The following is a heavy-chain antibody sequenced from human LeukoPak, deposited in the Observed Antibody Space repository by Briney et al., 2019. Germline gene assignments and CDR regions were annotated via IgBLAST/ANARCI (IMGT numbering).Heavy chain of an antibody. Sequence: SETLSLTCTVSGYSISSGYYWGWIRQPPGKGLEWIGSIFHSGSTYYNPSLKSRVTISVDTSKNQFSLKLSSVTAADTAVYYCARAGLSLGFGEVSFDYWGQGTLVTVSS. J-gene: IGHJ4*02. CDR3: ARAGLSLGFGEVSFDY. V-gene: IGHV4-38-2*02. CDR2: IFHSGST. D-gene: IGHD3-10*01. CDR1: GYSISSGYY.